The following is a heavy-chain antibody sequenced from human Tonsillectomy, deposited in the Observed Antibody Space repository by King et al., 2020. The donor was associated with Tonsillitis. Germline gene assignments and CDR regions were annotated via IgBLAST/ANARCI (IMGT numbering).Heavy chain of an antibody. D-gene: IGHD6-19*01. V-gene: IGHV3-23*04. CDR3: AKVMAVAGSSDYVNY. CDR1: GFTFSSYV. CDR2: ISGSGATT. Sequence: QLVQSGGGLVQPGGSLRLSCAASGFTFSSYVMNWVRQAPGKGLEWVSSISGSGATTYYGDSVKGRFAISRDNSKNTLYLQMNSLRVEDTAVYYCAKVMAVAGSSDYVNYWGQGTLVTVSS. J-gene: IGHJ4*02.